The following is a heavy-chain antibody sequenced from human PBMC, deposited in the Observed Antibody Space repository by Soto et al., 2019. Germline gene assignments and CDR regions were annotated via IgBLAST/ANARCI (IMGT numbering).Heavy chain of an antibody. J-gene: IGHJ4*02. Sequence: SLRLSCTASGFTFGDYAMSWFRQAPGKGLEWVGFIRSKAYGGTTEYAASVKGRFTISRDDSKSIAYLQMNSLKTEDTAVYYCTRPPSKPEGYRFDYWGQGTLVTVSS. CDR2: IRSKAYGGTT. V-gene: IGHV3-49*03. CDR1: GFTFGDYA. CDR3: TRPPSKPEGYRFDY. D-gene: IGHD4-4*01.